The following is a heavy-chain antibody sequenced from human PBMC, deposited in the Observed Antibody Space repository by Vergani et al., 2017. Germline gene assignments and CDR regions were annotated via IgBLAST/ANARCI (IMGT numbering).Heavy chain of an antibody. D-gene: IGHD5-24*01. CDR1: GFTFSRCW. V-gene: IGHV3-7*01. CDR2: IKQDGSEK. CDR3: ARDRDGRGYYFDY. Sequence: EVQLVESGGGLVHPGGSLRLSCAASGFTFSRCWMSWVRQAPGKGLEWVANIKQDGSEKYYVDSVKGRFTISRDNAKNSLYLQMNSLRAEDTAVYYCARDRDGRGYYFDYWGQGTLVTVSS. J-gene: IGHJ4*02.